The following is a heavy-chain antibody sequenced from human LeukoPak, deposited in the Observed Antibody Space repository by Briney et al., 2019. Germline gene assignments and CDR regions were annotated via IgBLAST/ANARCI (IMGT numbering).Heavy chain of an antibody. D-gene: IGHD1-14*01. J-gene: IGHJ6*02. Sequence: SETLSLTCTVSGGSISSYYWSWIRQPPGKGLEWIGYIYYSGSTNYNPSLKSRVTISVDTSKNQFSLKLSSVTAADPAGYCWGRGRDPPPNHYYYYGMDVWGQGTTVTVSS. CDR3: GRGRDPPPNHYYYYGMDV. CDR2: IYYSGST. V-gene: IGHV4-59*01. CDR1: GGSISSYY.